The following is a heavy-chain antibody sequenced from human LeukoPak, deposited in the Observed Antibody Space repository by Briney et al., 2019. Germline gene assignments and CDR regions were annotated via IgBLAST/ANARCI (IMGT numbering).Heavy chain of an antibody. CDR3: ARVIASYGDSAY. Sequence: SRGPLRLSCAASGFTFSSFSMNWVRQAPGKGLEWLSYISSTSSAIYYADSLKGRFTISRDNAKNSLYLKMNSLRAEDTAVYYCARVIASYGDSAYWGQGTLVTVSS. D-gene: IGHD5-18*01. V-gene: IGHV3-48*04. CDR1: GFTFSSFS. CDR2: ISSTSSAI. J-gene: IGHJ4*02.